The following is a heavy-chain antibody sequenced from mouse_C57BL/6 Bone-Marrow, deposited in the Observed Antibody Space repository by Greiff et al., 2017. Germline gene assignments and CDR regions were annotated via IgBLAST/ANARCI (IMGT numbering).Heavy chain of an antibody. J-gene: IGHJ4*01. D-gene: IGHD2-1*01. CDR1: GFNIKDYY. CDR3: ASYANRFYAMDY. CDR2: IDPEDGDT. Sequence: EVQLQQSGAELVKPGASVKLSCTASGFNIKDYYMHWVKQRTEQGLEWIGRIDPEDGDTKYAPKFQGKATITADTSSNTAYLQHSSLTSEDTAVYYCASYANRFYAMDYWGQGTSVTVSS. V-gene: IGHV14-2*01.